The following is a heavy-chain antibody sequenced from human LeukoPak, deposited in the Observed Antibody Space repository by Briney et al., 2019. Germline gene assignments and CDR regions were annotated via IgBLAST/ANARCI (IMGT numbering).Heavy chain of an antibody. D-gene: IGHD3-16*01. CDR1: GFSFSSCW. J-gene: IGHJ4*02. V-gene: IGHV3-7*01. CDR2: MNLDGSEK. Sequence: GGSLRLSCAASGFSFSSCWMTWVRQAPGKGLEWVANMNLDGSEKYYVDSVKGRFIISRDNAKNSLYLQMNSLTAEDTAIYYCARDDGFSCYSYWGQGTLVTVSS. CDR3: ARDDGFSCYSY.